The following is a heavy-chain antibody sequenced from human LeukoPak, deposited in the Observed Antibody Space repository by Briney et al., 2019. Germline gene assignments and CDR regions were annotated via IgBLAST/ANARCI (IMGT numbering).Heavy chain of an antibody. CDR3: AKDPGYQPPGYYMDV. J-gene: IGHJ6*03. V-gene: IGHV3-30*18. CDR1: GFTFSSYA. CDR2: ISYDGSNK. Sequence: GGSLRLSCAASGFTFSSYAMHWVRQAPGKGLEWEAVISYDGSNKYYADSVTGRFTISRDNSKNTLYLQMNSLRAEDTAVYYCAKDPGYQPPGYYMDVWGKGTTVTVSS. D-gene: IGHD2-2*01.